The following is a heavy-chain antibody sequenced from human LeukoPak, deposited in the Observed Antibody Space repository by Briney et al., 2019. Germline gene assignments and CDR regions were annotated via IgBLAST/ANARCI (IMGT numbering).Heavy chain of an antibody. V-gene: IGHV3-7*01. CDR1: GFTFSSYW. CDR3: ARGVPSGVDYFDY. Sequence: GGSLRLSCAASGFTFSSYWMSWVRQAPGKGLEWVAYIKQDGSEKYYVDSVKGRFTISRDNAKNSLYLQMNSLRAEDTAVYYCARGVPSGVDYFDYWGQGTLVTVSS. J-gene: IGHJ4*02. CDR2: IKQDGSEK. D-gene: IGHD2-15*01.